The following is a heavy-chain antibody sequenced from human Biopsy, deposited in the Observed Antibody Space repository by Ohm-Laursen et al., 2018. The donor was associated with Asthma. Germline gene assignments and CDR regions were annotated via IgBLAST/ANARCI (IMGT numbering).Heavy chain of an antibody. J-gene: IGHJ4*02. CDR3: ARGRGQL. CDR1: GFTFGDYW. CDR2: IYSGGTS. V-gene: IGHV3-53*01. Sequence: GSLRLSCSASGFTFGDYWMSWVRQVPGKGLEWVSVIYSGGTSHTADSVRGRFTISRDYSKNTLYLQMNSLRAEDTAVYYCARGRGQLWGQGTLVTVSS. D-gene: IGHD6-13*01.